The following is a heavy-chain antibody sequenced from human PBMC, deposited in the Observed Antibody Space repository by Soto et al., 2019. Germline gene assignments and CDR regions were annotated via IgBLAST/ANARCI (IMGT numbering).Heavy chain of an antibody. CDR1: EFTLTSYW. Sequence: PGGSLRLSCAASEFTLTSYWMTWIRQAPGKGLEWVANINQDESEKYYVDSVKGRFTISRDNAKNSLYLQMNSLSAEDTGVYYCARGHYGMDVWGQGTTVTVSS. CDR2: INQDESEK. CDR3: ARGHYGMDV. V-gene: IGHV3-7*04. J-gene: IGHJ6*02.